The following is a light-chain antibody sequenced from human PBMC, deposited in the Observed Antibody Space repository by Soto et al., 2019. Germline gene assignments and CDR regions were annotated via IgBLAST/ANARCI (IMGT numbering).Light chain of an antibody. CDR2: EGT. J-gene: IGLJ2*01. CDR3: CSYAGSRTHVV. Sequence: QSALTLPASVSGSPGQPITISCTGTSSDVGSYNLVSWYQQHPGKAPKLMIYEGTKRPSGVSNRFSGSKSGNTASLTISGLQAEDEADYYCCSYAGSRTHVVFGGGTKVTVL. V-gene: IGLV2-23*01. CDR1: SSDVGSYNL.